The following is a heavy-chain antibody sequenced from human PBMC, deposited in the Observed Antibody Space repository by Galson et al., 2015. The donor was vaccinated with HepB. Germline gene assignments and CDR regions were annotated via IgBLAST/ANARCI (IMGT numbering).Heavy chain of an antibody. CDR2: IYISGST. CDR3: AMVQTAILAFDI. V-gene: IGHV3-53*01. J-gene: IGHJ3*02. D-gene: IGHD2-21*02. Sequence: SLRLSCAVSGFGVSDTYMTWVRQAPGKGLEWVSIIYISGSTFYGDSVKGRFTTSRDSSRNVLYLQMDSLRADDTAVYYCAMVQTAILAFDIWGQGTTVTVSS. CDR1: GFGVSDTY.